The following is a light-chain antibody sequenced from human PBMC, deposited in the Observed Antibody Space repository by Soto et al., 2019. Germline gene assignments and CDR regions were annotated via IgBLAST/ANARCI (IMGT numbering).Light chain of an antibody. Sequence: DIQMTQSPSSLSASVGDRVTITCRASQSIDNYLNWYQQKSGKAPQLLIYSASHLQSGVPSRFSGGGYGTDFILTSSSLQPEDSAIYFCQQSITAPLTFGGGNKVEIK. CDR2: SAS. CDR3: QQSITAPLT. CDR1: QSIDNY. V-gene: IGKV1-39*01. J-gene: IGKJ4*01.